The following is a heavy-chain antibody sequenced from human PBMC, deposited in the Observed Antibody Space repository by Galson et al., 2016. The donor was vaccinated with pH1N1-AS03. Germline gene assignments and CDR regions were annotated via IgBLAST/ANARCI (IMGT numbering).Heavy chain of an antibody. CDR2: IWYDGSSQ. D-gene: IGHD3-22*01. V-gene: IGHV3-33*01. Sequence: SLRLSCAASGFPFSNSGMHWVRQAPGKGLEWVALIWYDGSSQYYTDSVKGRFTISRDNSENTLYLQMNSLRPEDTAVYYCVVWHSSAVRWGFDYWGQGTLVIVSS. CDR1: GFPFSNSG. J-gene: IGHJ4*02. CDR3: VVWHSSAVRWGFDY.